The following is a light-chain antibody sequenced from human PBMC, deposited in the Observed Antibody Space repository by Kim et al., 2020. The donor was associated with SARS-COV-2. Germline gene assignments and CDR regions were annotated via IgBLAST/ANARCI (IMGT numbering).Light chain of an antibody. CDR2: LERSGTY. Sequence: QLVLTQSSSASASLGSSVKLTCTLSSGHSTYSIAWHQQQPGKAPRFLMKLERSGTYNKGSGVPDRFSGSSSGTDRYLTISNLQSEDEADYYCETWDSNTRVFGGGTKLTVL. J-gene: IGLJ3*02. CDR3: ETWDSNTRV. CDR1: SGHSTYS. V-gene: IGLV4-60*03.